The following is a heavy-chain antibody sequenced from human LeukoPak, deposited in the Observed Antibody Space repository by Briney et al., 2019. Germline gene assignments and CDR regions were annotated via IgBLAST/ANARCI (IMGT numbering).Heavy chain of an antibody. J-gene: IGHJ4*02. V-gene: IGHV4-39*01. CDR1: GGSISSSSYC. CDR2: IYYSGST. CDR3: ARQSPIDY. Sequence: PSETLSLTCIVSGGSISSSSYCWGWIRQPPGKGLEWIGSIYYSGSTYYNPYLKSRVTISVDTSKNQFSLKLSSVTAADTAVYYCARQSPIDYWGQGTLVTVSS.